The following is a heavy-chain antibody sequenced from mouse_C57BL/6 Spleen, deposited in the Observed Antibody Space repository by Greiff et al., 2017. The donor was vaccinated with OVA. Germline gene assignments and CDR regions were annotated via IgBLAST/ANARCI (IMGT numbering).Heavy chain of an antibody. CDR1: GYAFSSSW. V-gene: IGHV1-82*01. Sequence: VKLMESGPELVKPGASVKISCKASGYAFSSSWMNWVKQRPGKGLEWIGRIYPGDGDTNYNGKFKGKATLTADKSSSTAYMQLSSLTSEDSAVYFCARLLRDWGQGTTLTVSS. CDR3: ARLLRD. CDR2: IYPGDGDT. D-gene: IGHD1-1*01. J-gene: IGHJ2*01.